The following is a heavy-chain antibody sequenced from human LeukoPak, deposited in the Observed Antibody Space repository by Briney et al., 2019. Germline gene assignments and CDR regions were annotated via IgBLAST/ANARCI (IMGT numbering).Heavy chain of an antibody. CDR1: GGSFSGYY. CDR3: ARSDTHHIHSSSWHFDY. J-gene: IGHJ4*02. Sequence: PSETLSLTCAVYGGSFSGYYWSWIRHPPGKGLEWIGEINHSGSTNYNPSLKSRVTISVDASKNQFSLELSSVTAADTAVYYCARSDTHHIHSSSWHFDYWGQGTLVTVSS. V-gene: IGHV4-34*01. D-gene: IGHD6-13*01. CDR2: INHSGST.